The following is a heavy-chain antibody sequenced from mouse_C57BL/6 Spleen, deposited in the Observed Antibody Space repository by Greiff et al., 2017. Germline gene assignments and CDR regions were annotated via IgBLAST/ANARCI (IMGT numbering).Heavy chain of an antibody. V-gene: IGHV3-6*01. J-gene: IGHJ4*01. CDR2: ISYDGSN. Sequence: DVQLQESGPGLVKPSQSLSLTCSVTGYSITSGYYWNWIRQFPGNKLEWMGYISYDGSNNYNPSLKNRISITRDTSKNQFFLKLNSVTTEDTATYYSARGGYDGYYSYYAMGYWGQGTSVTVDS. CDR3: ARGGYDGYYSYYAMGY. CDR1: GYSITSGYY. D-gene: IGHD2-3*01.